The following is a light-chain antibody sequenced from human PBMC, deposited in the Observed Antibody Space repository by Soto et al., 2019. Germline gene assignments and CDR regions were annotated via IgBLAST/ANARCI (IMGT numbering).Light chain of an antibody. CDR2: DAS. Sequence: EIVLTQSPATLSLSPGERATLSCRASQSVSSYLAWYQQKPGQAPRLLIYDASNRATGIPARFSGSGSGTDFSLTISILEPEDFAVYYCQQRSNWPRWTFGQGTKVEI. V-gene: IGKV3-11*01. CDR3: QQRSNWPRWT. J-gene: IGKJ1*01. CDR1: QSVSSY.